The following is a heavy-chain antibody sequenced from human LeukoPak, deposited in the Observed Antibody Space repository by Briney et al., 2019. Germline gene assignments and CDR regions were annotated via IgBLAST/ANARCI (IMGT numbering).Heavy chain of an antibody. J-gene: IGHJ6*03. CDR2: ISSSGSYM. CDR3: ARCALGVWADNYYMDV. V-gene: IGHV3-21*01. Sequence: GGSLRLSCSASESLNGYAMSWVRQAPGMGPEWFASISSSGSYMYYADSVKGRFISSRDNDKKSLSLEMNSLTSHDTAIYYCARCALGVWADNYYMDVWGTGTTVIVSS. CDR1: ESLNGYA. D-gene: IGHD3-16*01.